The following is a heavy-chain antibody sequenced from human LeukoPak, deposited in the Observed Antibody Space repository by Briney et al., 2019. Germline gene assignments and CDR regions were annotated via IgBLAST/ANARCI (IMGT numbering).Heavy chain of an antibody. CDR3: ARNPDYYDSNYFDY. V-gene: IGHV1-69*13. D-gene: IGHD3-22*01. CDR1: GYTFNSYC. Sequence: SVKVSCKASGYTFNSYCMHWVQQAPGQGLEWMGGIIPIFGTANYAQKFQGRVTITADESTSTAYMELSSLRSEDTAVYYCARNPDYYDSNYFDYWGQGTLVTVSS. J-gene: IGHJ4*02. CDR2: IIPIFGTA.